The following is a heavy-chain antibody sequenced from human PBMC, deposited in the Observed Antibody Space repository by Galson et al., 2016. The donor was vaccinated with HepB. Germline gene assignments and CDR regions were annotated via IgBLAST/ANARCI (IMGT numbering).Heavy chain of an antibody. CDR3: ARDLILGFGELGDGMDV. V-gene: IGHV3-33*01. CDR1: GFTFSSYA. J-gene: IGHJ6*02. CDR2: VWYHGSKT. Sequence: SLRLSCAASGFTFSSYAVHWVRQAPGKGLEWVGVVWYHGSKTYYADSVKGRFTISRDNSKNTLYLEINSLRAEDTAVYYCARDLILGFGELGDGMDVWGQGTTVTVSS. D-gene: IGHD3-10*01.